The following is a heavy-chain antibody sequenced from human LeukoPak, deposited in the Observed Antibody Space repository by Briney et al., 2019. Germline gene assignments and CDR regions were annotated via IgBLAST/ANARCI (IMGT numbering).Heavy chain of an antibody. CDR2: INYSGTT. J-gene: IGHJ4*01. CDR1: SGSFSSSSYF. CDR3: ARLRGGVQLWGD. V-gene: IGHV4-39*01. Sequence: LSGTLSLTCTVSSGSFSSSSYFCGWIRQPPGMGLEWIATINYSGTTYYNPSLKSRVTTSVDTSNNQFSLKLSSVTAADTAVYYCARLRGGVQLWGDWGQGALVTVSS. D-gene: IGHD5-18*01.